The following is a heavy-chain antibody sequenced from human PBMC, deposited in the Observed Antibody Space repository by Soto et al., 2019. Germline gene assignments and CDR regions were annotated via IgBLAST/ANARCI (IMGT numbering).Heavy chain of an antibody. D-gene: IGHD3-22*01. CDR2: IYYSGST. V-gene: IGHV4-31*03. J-gene: IGHJ6*02. Sequence: PSETLSLTCTVSGGSISSGGYYWSWIRQHPGKGLEWIGYIYYSGSTYYNPSLKSRVTISVDTSKNQFSLKLSSVTAADTAVYYCARDAKWLLPPTDYGMDVWGQGTTVTVS. CDR1: GGSISSGGYY. CDR3: ARDAKWLLPPTDYGMDV.